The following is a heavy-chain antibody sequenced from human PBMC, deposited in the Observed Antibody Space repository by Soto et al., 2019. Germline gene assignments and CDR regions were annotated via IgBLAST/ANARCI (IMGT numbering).Heavy chain of an antibody. J-gene: IGHJ6*02. CDR3: ARGPDNWKIYGMDV. CDR2: INHSGST. Sequence: SETLSLTWAVYGGSFSGYYWSWIRQPPGKGLEWIGEINHSGSTNYNPSLKSRVTISVDTSKNQFSLKLSSVTAADTAVYYCARGPDNWKIYGMDVWGQGTTVTVSS. V-gene: IGHV4-34*01. D-gene: IGHD1-20*01. CDR1: GGSFSGYY.